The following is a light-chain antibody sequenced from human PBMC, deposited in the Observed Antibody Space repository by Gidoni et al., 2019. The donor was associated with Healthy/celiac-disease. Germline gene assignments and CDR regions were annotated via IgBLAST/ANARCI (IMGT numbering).Light chain of an antibody. CDR1: RSNSGNNY. J-gene: IGLJ1*01. V-gene: IGLV1-51*01. Sequence: TISCSGSRSNSGNNYVSWYQQLPGTARKLLIYDNNKRPSGIPDRFSGSKSGTSATLGITGLQTGDEADYYCGTWDSSLSAYVFGTGTKVTVL. CDR2: DNN. CDR3: GTWDSSLSAYV.